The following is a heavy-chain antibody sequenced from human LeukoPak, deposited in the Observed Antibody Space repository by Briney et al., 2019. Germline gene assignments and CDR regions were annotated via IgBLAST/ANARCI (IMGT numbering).Heavy chain of an antibody. D-gene: IGHD2-2*01. J-gene: IGHJ5*02. CDR1: GGSFSGYY. CDR2: INHSGGT. V-gene: IGHV4-34*01. CDR3: ARFRIRGYCCSTRCYP. Sequence: PSETLSLTCAVYGGSFSGYYWSWIRQPPGKGLEWIGAINHSGGTTYNPSLKSRVTISLTTTKNQSSLTLISVTAAGTAVYYCARFRIRGYCCSTRCYPWGQGTLVTVSS.